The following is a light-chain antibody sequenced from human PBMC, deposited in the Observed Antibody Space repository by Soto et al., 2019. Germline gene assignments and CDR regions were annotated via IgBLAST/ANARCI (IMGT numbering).Light chain of an antibody. CDR2: GSS. CDR1: QSVNSTF. J-gene: IGKJ2*01. Sequence: EIVLTQSPGTLSLSPGERATLSCRTSQSVNSTFLAWYQQKPGQAPRLLVYGSSTRAAAIPDRFSGSGSGTDFTLAISTLEPDYFAVDYCQQDGYSRLLATFGKGTKLGVK. CDR3: QQDGYSRLLAT. V-gene: IGKV3-20*01.